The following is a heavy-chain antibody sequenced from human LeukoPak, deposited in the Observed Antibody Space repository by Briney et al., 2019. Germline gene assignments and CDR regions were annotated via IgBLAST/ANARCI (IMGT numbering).Heavy chain of an antibody. J-gene: IGHJ2*01. D-gene: IGHD5-18*01. CDR3: AKHIRGYSYGWYFDL. V-gene: IGHV3-11*01. CDR2: ISSISSTI. Sequence: PGGSLRLSCVASGFTFSDYYMSWIRQAPGKGLEWVSSISSISSTIYYADSVKGRFTISRDNSKNTLYLQMNSLRAEDTAVYYCAKHIRGYSYGWYFDLWGRGTLVTVSS. CDR1: GFTFSDYY.